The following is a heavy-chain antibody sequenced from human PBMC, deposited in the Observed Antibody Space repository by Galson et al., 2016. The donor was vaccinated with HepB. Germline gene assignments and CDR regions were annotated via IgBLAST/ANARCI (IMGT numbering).Heavy chain of an antibody. CDR2: VYHSGTT. CDR3: AKMSRGTYGRADF. CDR1: GASISSRNW. D-gene: IGHD1-26*01. V-gene: IGHV4-4*02. J-gene: IGHJ4*02. Sequence: SETLSLTCALSGASISSRNWWTWVRQPPGKRLEWIGEVYHSGTTNYNPSLKSRVTISVHKSNNQFSLKLYSVTAADTAVYYCAKMSRGTYGRADFWGQGTLVTVSS.